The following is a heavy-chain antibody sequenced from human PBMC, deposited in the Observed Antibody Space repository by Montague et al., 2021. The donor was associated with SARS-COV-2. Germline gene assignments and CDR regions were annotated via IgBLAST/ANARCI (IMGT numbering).Heavy chain of an antibody. CDR2: IYYGGST. D-gene: IGHD3-22*01. J-gene: IGHJ4*02. V-gene: IGHV4-39*01. CDR3: ARQTRGRSMIVVVSGGFDC. Sequence: SQTLSLTCIVSGGSISSSSYYWGWIRQPPGKGLEWIGSIYYGGSTYYNPSLKSRVTVSVDTSKNQFSLKLSSVTAADTAVYKCARQTRGRSMIVVVSGGFDCWGQGTLVTVSS. CDR1: GGSISSSSYY.